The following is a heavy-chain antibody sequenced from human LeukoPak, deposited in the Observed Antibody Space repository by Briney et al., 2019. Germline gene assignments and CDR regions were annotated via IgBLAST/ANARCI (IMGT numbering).Heavy chain of an antibody. CDR2: VSGSGSTV. J-gene: IGHJ5*01. V-gene: IGHV3-48*01. CDR1: GFTFSDHI. CDR3: LRQIGP. Sequence: GGSLRLSCAASGFTFSDHIMNWVRQLPGKRLEWVAYVSGSGSTVYYADSVKGRFTISRDNGKSSLYLQMNSLRVEDTALYYCLRQIGPLGQGTLVPVSS.